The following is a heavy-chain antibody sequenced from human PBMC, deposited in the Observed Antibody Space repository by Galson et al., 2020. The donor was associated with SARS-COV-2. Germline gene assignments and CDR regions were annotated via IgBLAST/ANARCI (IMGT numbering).Heavy chain of an antibody. CDR1: GFTFSSYA. CDR3: ARTRRTGYYYVGVDY. J-gene: IGHJ4*02. D-gene: IGHD3-22*01. V-gene: IGHV3-30*01. Sequence: GGSLRLSCAASGFTFSSYAMHWVRQAPGKGLEWVAVISYDGSNKYYADSVKGRFTISRDNSKNTLYLQMNSLRAEDTAVYYCARTRRTGYYYVGVDYWGQGTLVTVSS. CDR2: ISYDGSNK.